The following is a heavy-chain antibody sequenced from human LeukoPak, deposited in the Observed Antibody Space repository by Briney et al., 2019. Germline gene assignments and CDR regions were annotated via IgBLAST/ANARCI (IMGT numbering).Heavy chain of an antibody. CDR3: ARDWGYCSGRSCYPMEF. J-gene: IGHJ4*02. D-gene: IGHD2-15*01. Sequence: GASVTVSCKASGYTFTSYAMHWVRQAPGQRLEWMGWINAGNGNTKYSQKFHGSVTIPRDTSASTAYMQPSSLRSEATAVYYCARDWGYCSGRSCYPMEFWGQGTLVTVPS. CDR2: INAGNGNT. CDR1: GYTFTSYA. V-gene: IGHV1-3*01.